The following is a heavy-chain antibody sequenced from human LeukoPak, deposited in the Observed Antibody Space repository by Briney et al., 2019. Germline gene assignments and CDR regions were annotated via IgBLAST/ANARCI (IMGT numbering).Heavy chain of an antibody. J-gene: IGHJ4*02. CDR3: AKGFSIVVVPAAMSY. V-gene: IGHV3-23*01. D-gene: IGHD2-2*01. CDR1: GFTFSNYA. Sequence: GGSLRLSCAASGFTFSNYAMTWVRQAPGKGLEWVSGISGSGGRTYYADSVKGRFTISRDNSKNTLYLQMNSLRAEDTAVYYCAKGFSIVVVPAAMSYWGQGTLFTVSS. CDR2: ISGSGGRT.